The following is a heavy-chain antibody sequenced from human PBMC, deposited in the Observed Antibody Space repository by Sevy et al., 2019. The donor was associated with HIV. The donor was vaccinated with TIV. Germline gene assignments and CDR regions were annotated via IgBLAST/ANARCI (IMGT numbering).Heavy chain of an antibody. CDR1: GGSISSGDYY. CDR3: ARKPRITIFGVVIMAPFFDY. D-gene: IGHD3-3*01. V-gene: IGHV4-30-4*01. CDR2: IYYSGST. Sequence: SETLSLTCTVSGGSISSGDYYWSWIRQPPGKGLEWIGYIYYSGSTYYNPSLKSRVTISVDTSKNQFSLKLSSVTAAYTAVYYCARKPRITIFGVVIMAPFFDYWGQGTLVTVSS. J-gene: IGHJ4*02.